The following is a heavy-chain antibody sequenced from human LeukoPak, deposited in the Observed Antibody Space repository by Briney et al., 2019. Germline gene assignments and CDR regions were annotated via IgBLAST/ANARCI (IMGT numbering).Heavy chain of an antibody. CDR3: ARRSQTGSSGWYRRWFDP. D-gene: IGHD6-19*01. CDR1: GGSISTSSYY. CDR2: IYYGENT. J-gene: IGHJ5*02. V-gene: IGHV4-39*07. Sequence: SETLSLTCTVSGGSISTSSYYWGWVRQPPGKGLEWIGNIYYGENTYYNPSLKSRVTISVDTSKNQFSLKLSSVTAADTAVYYCARRSQTGSSGWYRRWFDPWGQGTLVTVSS.